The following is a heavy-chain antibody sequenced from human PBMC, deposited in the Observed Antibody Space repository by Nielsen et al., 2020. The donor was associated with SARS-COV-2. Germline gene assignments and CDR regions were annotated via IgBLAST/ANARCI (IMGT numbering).Heavy chain of an antibody. CDR2: VNPNAGTT. Sequence: WVRQAPGQGLEWMGVVNPNAGTTKYAQTLEGRVTMTRDKSTNTVYMEVSSLRADDTAMYYCARRSTTYYYDSTTYYGALDFWGQGTLVTVFS. J-gene: IGHJ4*02. V-gene: IGHV1-46*04. D-gene: IGHD2/OR15-2a*01. CDR3: ARRSTTYYYDSTTYYGALDF.